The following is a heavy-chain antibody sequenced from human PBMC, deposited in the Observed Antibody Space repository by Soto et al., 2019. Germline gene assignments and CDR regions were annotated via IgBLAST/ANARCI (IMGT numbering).Heavy chain of an antibody. CDR1: GDSVSSNSAA. CDR3: ARALVGSGSSGSYYPHRYYYYYYGMDV. J-gene: IGHJ6*02. Sequence: PSQTLSLTCAISGDSVSSNSAAWNWIRQSPSRGLERLGRTYYRSKWYNDYAVSVKSRITINPDTSKNQFSLQLNSVTPEDTAVYYCARALVGSGSSGSYYPHRYYYYYYGMDVWGQGTTVTVSS. D-gene: IGHD3-10*01. V-gene: IGHV6-1*01. CDR2: TYYRSKWYN.